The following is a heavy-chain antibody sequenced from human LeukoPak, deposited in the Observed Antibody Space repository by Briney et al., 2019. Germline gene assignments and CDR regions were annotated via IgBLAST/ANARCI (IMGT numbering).Heavy chain of an antibody. CDR2: ISGSGGAT. Sequence: GGSLRLSCAASGFTFSNYAMSWVRQAPGKGLEWVSGISGSGGATYYADSVKGRFTISRDNSKNTLYLQMSGLRAEDTAVYYCAKKVITYYYGMDVWGQGTTVTVSS. J-gene: IGHJ6*02. D-gene: IGHD2-21*01. CDR3: AKKVITYYYGMDV. CDR1: GFTFSNYA. V-gene: IGHV3-23*01.